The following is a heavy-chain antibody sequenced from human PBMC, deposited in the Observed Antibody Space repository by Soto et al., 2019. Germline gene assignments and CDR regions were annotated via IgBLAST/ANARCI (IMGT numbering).Heavy chain of an antibody. V-gene: IGHV1-2*04. J-gene: IGHJ3*02. D-gene: IGHD1-26*01. Sequence: QEQIVQSGAEVKQPGASVRVACKASGYSFTDYYIHWLRQAPGQGLEWMGWVNPHSGATKFAQKFQDSVTMTSDMSISTAYMDLSGLKSDDTAVYYCARPPNPWEPYAFHIWGHGTLVTVSS. CDR2: VNPHSGAT. CDR3: ARPPNPWEPYAFHI. CDR1: GYSFTDYY.